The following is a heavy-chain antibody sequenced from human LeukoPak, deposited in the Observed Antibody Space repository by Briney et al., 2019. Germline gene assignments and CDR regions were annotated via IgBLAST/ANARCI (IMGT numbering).Heavy chain of an antibody. V-gene: IGHV1-69*13. CDR2: IIPIFGTA. J-gene: IGHJ4*02. Sequence: SVKVSCKASGGTFSSYAISWVRQAPGQGLEWMGGIIPIFGTANYAQKFQGRVTITADESTSTAYMELSSLRSEDTAVYYCARDSSGPYRSSTSCYVFDYWGRGTLVTVSS. CDR3: ARDSSGPYRSSTSCYVFDY. D-gene: IGHD2-2*01. CDR1: GGTFSSYA.